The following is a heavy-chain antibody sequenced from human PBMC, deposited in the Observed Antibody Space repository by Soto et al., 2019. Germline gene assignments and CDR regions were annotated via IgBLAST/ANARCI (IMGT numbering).Heavy chain of an antibody. Sequence: GASVKVSCKASGYTFTRYDINWVRQATGQGLEWMGWMNPNSGNTGYAQKFQGRVTMTRNTSISTAYMELSSLRSEDTAVYYCAREQNDILTGYRNWFDPWGQGTLVTVSS. CDR3: AREQNDILTGYRNWFDP. D-gene: IGHD3-9*01. V-gene: IGHV1-8*01. CDR2: MNPNSGNT. CDR1: GYTFTRYD. J-gene: IGHJ5*02.